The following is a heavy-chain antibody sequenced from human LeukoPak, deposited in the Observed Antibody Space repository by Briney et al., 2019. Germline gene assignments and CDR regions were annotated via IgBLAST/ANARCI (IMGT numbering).Heavy chain of an antibody. CDR2: INPNSGGT. D-gene: IGHD2-2*01. CDR3: ARDYPYCSSTSCYLNYFDY. V-gene: IGHV1-2*02. Sequence: ASVKVSFKASGYTFTGYYMHWVRQAPGQGLEWMGWINPNSGGTNYAQKFQGRVTMTRDTSISTAYMELSRLRSDDTAVYYCARDYPYCSSTSCYLNYFDYWGQGTLVTVSS. J-gene: IGHJ4*02. CDR1: GYTFTGYY.